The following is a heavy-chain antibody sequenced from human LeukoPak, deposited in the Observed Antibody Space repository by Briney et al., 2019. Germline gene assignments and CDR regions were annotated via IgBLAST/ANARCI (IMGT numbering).Heavy chain of an antibody. CDR2: ISGYNGNT. V-gene: IGHV1-18*01. CDR1: GYTFTNYG. J-gene: IGHJ6*03. Sequence: GASVKVSCKASGYTFTNYGINWVRQAPGQGLEWMGWISGYNGNTNYAQKLQGRVTMTTDTSTSTAYMELRSLRSDDTAVYYCARENIVVVPAAMGGGYYHYMDVWCKGTTVTVSS. CDR3: ARENIVVVPAAMGGGYYHYMDV. D-gene: IGHD2-2*01.